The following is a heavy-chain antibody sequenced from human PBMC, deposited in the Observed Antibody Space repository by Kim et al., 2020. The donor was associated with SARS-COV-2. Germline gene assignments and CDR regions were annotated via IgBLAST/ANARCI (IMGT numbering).Heavy chain of an antibody. CDR3: ARASRDGYNLVRYFDL. J-gene: IGHJ2*01. V-gene: IGHV1-8*01. D-gene: IGHD5-12*01. Sequence: KFQGRVTMTRNTSISTAYMELSSLRSEDTAVYYCARASRDGYNLVRYFDLWGRGTLVTVSS.